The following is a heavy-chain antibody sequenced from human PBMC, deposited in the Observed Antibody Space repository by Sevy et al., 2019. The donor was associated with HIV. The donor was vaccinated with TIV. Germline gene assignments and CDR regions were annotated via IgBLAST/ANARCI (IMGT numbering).Heavy chain of an antibody. CDR3: ARELLLTNGAGFDP. V-gene: IGHV1-18*01. Sequence: ASVKFSCKASGYTFTSYGISWVRQAPGQGLEWMGWISAYNGNTNYAQKLQGRVTMTTDTSTSTAYMELRGLRSDDTAVYYCARELLLTNGAGFDPWGQGTLVTVSS. CDR1: GYTFTSYG. J-gene: IGHJ5*02. CDR2: ISAYNGNT. D-gene: IGHD3-22*01.